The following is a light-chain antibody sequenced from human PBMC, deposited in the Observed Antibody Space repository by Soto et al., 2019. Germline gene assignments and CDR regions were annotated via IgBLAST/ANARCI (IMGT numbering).Light chain of an antibody. CDR1: QSVSSSY. CDR2: GAS. J-gene: IGKJ1*01. Sequence: EIVLTQSPGTLSLSPGERATLSCRASQSVSSSYLAWYQQKPGQAPRLLIYGASSRATGIPDRFSGSVSGTDFTLTISKLEPEEFAVYYCQQYGSSQAWTFGQGTKVDIK. V-gene: IGKV3-20*01. CDR3: QQYGSSQAWT.